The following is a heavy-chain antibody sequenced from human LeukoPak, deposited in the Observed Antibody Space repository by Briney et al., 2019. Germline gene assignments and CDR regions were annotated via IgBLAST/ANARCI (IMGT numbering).Heavy chain of an antibody. Sequence: GGSLRLSCAASRFTFSSYGVHWVRQAPGKGLEWVAAISYDGSSKYYADSVKGRFNISRDNSKNTLWLQMNSLRAEYTAEYFCAKAQESLGSGSFFDYWGQGTLVTVSS. CDR3: AKAQESLGSGSFFDY. CDR1: RFTFSSYG. CDR2: ISYDGSSK. J-gene: IGHJ4*02. D-gene: IGHD3-10*01. V-gene: IGHV3-30*18.